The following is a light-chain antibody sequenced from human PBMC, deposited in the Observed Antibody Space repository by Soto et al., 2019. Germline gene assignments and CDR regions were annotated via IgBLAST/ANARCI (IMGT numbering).Light chain of an antibody. Sequence: DIQMTQSPSSLSVSVGERVTITCRASQRISSYLNWYQQKPGKAPKLLIYAASSLQSGVPSRFSGSGSGTDFTLTISSLQPEDFATYYCQQSYNTRTFGQGTKVEI. CDR1: QRISSY. V-gene: IGKV1-39*01. J-gene: IGKJ1*01. CDR3: QQSYNTRT. CDR2: AAS.